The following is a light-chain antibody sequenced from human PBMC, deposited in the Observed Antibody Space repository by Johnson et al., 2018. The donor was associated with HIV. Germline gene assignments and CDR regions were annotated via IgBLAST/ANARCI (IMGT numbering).Light chain of an antibody. CDR3: VGWDSSLSGYV. CDR1: SSNIGNND. Sequence: QSVLTQPPSVSAAPGQKVTISCSGSSSNIGNNDVSWYQQLPGTAPKLLIYDTYKRPSGIPDRFSGSKSGTSATLGITGLQTGDEADYYCVGWDSSLSGYVLGTGTTVTVL. CDR2: DTY. J-gene: IGLJ1*01. V-gene: IGLV1-51*01.